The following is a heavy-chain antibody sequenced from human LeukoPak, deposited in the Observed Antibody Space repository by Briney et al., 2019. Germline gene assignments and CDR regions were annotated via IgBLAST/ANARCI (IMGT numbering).Heavy chain of an antibody. Sequence: SETLSLTCAVSGGSFSGYYWSWIRQPPGKGLEWIGEINHSGSTDYNPSLKSRVTMLVDMSKNQFSLKLSSVTAADTAVYYCARGGDSSGYYLQDAFDIWGQGTMVTVSS. V-gene: IGHV4-34*01. CDR3: ARGGDSSGYYLQDAFDI. CDR2: INHSGST. D-gene: IGHD3-22*01. CDR1: GGSFSGYY. J-gene: IGHJ3*02.